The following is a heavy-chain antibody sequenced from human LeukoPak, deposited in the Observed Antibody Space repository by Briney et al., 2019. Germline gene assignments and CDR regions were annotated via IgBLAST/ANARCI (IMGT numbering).Heavy chain of an antibody. V-gene: IGHV4-59*01. J-gene: IGHJ6*03. D-gene: IGHD6-19*01. CDR2: IYHSGST. CDR1: DGSISGYY. CDR3: ARELRLGVAGGNYYMDV. Sequence: SETLSLTCTVSDGSISGYYWTWIRQPPGKGLEWIGYIYHSGSTNYNPSLKSRVTISLDTSKNQFSLQLNSLTAADTALYYCARELRLGVAGGNYYMDVWGKGTTVTVSS.